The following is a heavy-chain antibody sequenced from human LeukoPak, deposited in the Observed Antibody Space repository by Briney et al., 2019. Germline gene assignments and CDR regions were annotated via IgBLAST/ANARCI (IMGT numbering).Heavy chain of an antibody. CDR1: GFTFSSYA. Sequence: GGSLRLSCAASGFTFSSYAMSWVRQAPGKWLEWVSGISGSGGSTYYADSVKGRFTISRDNSKNTLYLQMNSLRAEDTAVYYCWYYYDSSVAFDIWGQGTMVTVSS. J-gene: IGHJ3*02. D-gene: IGHD3-22*01. CDR2: ISGSGGST. CDR3: WYYYDSSVAFDI. V-gene: IGHV3-23*01.